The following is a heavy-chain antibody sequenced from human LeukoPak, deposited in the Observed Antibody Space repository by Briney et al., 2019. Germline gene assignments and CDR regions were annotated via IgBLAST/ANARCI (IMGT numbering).Heavy chain of an antibody. V-gene: IGHV4-59*08. J-gene: IGHJ2*01. CDR3: ARTLYIDYDSRVWYFDL. CDR1: GDSITSYY. D-gene: IGHD5-12*01. CDR2: IYYSGRT. Sequence: SETLSLTCTVSGDSITSYYWSWIRQPPGKGLEWIGYIYYSGRTNFNPSVKSRVTMSVDTSKDQLSLNLRSVTAADTAVYYCARTLYIDYDSRVWYFDLWGRGTRVSVSS.